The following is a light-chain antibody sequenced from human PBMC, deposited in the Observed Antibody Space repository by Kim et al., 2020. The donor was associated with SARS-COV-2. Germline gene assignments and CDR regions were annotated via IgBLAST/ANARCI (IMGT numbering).Light chain of an antibody. CDR3: SSYISSSTSVV. Sequence: VPISDTGTSGYIGYYNVVSWYQQPPGTAPKLMIYEVSNRPSGFPDRFSGSKSGNTASLTISGLQTEDEADYYCSSYISSSTSVVFGGGTQLTVL. CDR2: EVS. CDR1: SGYIGYYNV. J-gene: IGLJ2*01. V-gene: IGLV2-18*02.